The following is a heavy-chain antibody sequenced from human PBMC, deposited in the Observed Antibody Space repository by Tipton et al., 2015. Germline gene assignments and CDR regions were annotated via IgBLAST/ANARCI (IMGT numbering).Heavy chain of an antibody. CDR1: GYSISRGYS. D-gene: IGHD6-6*01. CDR2: VDHSGDS. J-gene: IGHJ4*02. V-gene: IGHV4-38-2*01. CDR3: ARGELGDFDS. Sequence: LRLSCAVSGYSISRGYSWAWIRQPPGKGLEWIGSVDHSGDSYSNPSLKSRVTISLDTSKNQFSLQLSSVTDADTAVYYCARGELGDFDSWGQGTLVRVSS.